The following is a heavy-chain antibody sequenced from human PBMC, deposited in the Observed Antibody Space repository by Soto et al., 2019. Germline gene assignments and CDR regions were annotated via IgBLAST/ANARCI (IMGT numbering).Heavy chain of an antibody. J-gene: IGHJ4*02. CDR2: ICYDGSNK. CDR1: GVTLSSDA. V-gene: IGHV3-33*08. CDR3: ARVGANHYDFWSGYSIYY. Sequence: PGRTLKLSCAAYGVTLSSDAIHWARQAPGKGLEWVAVICYDGSNKYYADSLKGRFTISRDTSKSTLYLQMNSLRAEDTAVYYCARVGANHYDFWSGYSIYYCGQGSPVSGSS. D-gene: IGHD3-3*01.